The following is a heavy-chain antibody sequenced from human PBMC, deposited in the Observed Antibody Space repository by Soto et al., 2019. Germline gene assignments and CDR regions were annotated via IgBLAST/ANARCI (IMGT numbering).Heavy chain of an antibody. Sequence: QVQLVESGGGVVQPGRSLRLSCAASGFNFGSYGMNWVRQAPGKGLEWVAITRHDGSNTYYADSVRGRFTISRDNSKNTLYLQMNSLAVEGTAVDYCGRDAVGGTSFVGYLDYWGQGTLITVSS. D-gene: IGHD1-26*01. CDR3: GRDAVGGTSFVGYLDY. V-gene: IGHV3-33*01. J-gene: IGHJ4*02. CDR2: TRHDGSNT. CDR1: GFNFGSYG.